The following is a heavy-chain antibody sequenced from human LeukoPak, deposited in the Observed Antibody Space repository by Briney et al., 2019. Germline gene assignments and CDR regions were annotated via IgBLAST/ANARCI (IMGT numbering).Heavy chain of an antibody. CDR3: AREHGGWYFDY. CDR2: ISYDGSNK. J-gene: IGHJ4*02. D-gene: IGHD6-19*01. CDR1: GFTFSSYA. Sequence: GGSLRLSCAASGFTFSSYAMHWVRQAPGKGLEWVAVISYDGSNKYYADSVKGRLTISRDNSKNTLYLQMNSLRAEDTAVYYCAREHGGWYFDYWGQGTLVTVSS. V-gene: IGHV3-30*04.